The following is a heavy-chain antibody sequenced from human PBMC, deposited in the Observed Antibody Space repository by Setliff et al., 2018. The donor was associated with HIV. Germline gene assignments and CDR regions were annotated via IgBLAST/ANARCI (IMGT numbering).Heavy chain of an antibody. Sequence: SETLSLTCSVSGGSISGGGYYWTWIRQPPGKGLEWIGNVYYTGSTYYNPPLKGRFTVSRDNAENSLSLQMNSLRAEDTAVYYCARLAPPDDYGDLGGIDHWGQGTLVTVSS. CDR2: VYYTGST. CDR3: ARLAPPDDYGDLGGIDH. V-gene: IGHV4-39*01. CDR1: GGSISGGGYY. D-gene: IGHD4-17*01. J-gene: IGHJ4*02.